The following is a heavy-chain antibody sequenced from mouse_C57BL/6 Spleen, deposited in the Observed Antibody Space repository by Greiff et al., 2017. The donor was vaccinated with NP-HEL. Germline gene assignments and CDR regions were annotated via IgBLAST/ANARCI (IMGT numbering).Heavy chain of an antibody. CDR3: TDYYPTGIYYFDY. V-gene: IGHV6-3*01. CDR2: IRLKSDNYAT. D-gene: IGHD1-1*01. J-gene: IGHJ2*01. CDR1: GFTFSNYW. Sequence: EVKLVESGGGLVQPGGSMKLSCVASGFTFSNYWMNWVRQSPEKGLEWVAQIRLKSDNYATHYAESVKGRFTISRDDSKSSVYLQMNNLRAEDTGIYYCTDYYPTGIYYFDYWGQGTTLTVSS.